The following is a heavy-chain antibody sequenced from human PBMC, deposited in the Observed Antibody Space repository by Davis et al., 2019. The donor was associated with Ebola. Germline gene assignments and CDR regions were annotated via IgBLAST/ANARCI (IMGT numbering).Heavy chain of an antibody. CDR1: GLIFSNYW. D-gene: IGHD3-22*01. CDR2: INQDGGDK. J-gene: IGHJ4*02. V-gene: IGHV3-7*01. Sequence: GGSLRLSCAASGLIFSNYWMSWARLAPGKGPEWVAIINQDGGDKKYVDSVKGRFTISRDNAKNSLYLQMNSLRDEDTAVYYCARETTMIVVGGDYWGQGTLVTVSS. CDR3: ARETTMIVVGGDY.